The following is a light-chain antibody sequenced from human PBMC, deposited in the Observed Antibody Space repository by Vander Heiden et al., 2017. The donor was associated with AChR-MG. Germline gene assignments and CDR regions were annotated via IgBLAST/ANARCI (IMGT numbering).Light chain of an antibody. CDR2: ATS. CDR3: HQYGTYPRT. V-gene: IGKV1-5*03. Sequence: DNQLTQSPSTLSANVGDRVTITCRASQSLGKCCLAWYQQKAMQAPKLLIYATSTLQSGVPSRFSGSGSGTEFTLTISSLQPDDFATYYCHQYGTYPRTIGQGTKVEIK. J-gene: IGKJ1*01. CDR1: QSLGKCC.